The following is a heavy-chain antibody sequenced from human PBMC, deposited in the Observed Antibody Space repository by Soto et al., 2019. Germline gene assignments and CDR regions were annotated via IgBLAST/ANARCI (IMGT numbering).Heavy chain of an antibody. Sequence: GGSLRLSCAASGFTFSSYGMHWVRQAPGKGLEWVAVIWYDGSNKYYADSVKGRFTISRDNSKNTLYLQMNSLRAEDTAVYYCARDPAEAVAGTGFDYWGQGTLVTVSS. D-gene: IGHD6-19*01. V-gene: IGHV3-33*01. CDR1: GFTFSSYG. CDR3: ARDPAEAVAGTGFDY. CDR2: IWYDGSNK. J-gene: IGHJ4*02.